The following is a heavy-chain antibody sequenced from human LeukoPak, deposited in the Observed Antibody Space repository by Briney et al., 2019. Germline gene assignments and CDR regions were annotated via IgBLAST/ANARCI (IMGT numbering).Heavy chain of an antibody. Sequence: GASVKVSCKASGYTFTGYYMHWVRQAPGQGLEWMGWINPNSGGTNYAQKFQGRVTMTRDTSISTAYMELSRRRSDDTAVYYCAREPYSSGWLGLNWFDPWGQGTLVTVSS. CDR3: AREPYSSGWLGLNWFDP. CDR1: GYTFTGYY. J-gene: IGHJ5*02. CDR2: INPNSGGT. V-gene: IGHV1-2*02. D-gene: IGHD6-19*01.